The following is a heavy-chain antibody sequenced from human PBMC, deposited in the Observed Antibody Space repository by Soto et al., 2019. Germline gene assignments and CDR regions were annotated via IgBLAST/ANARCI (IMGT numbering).Heavy chain of an antibody. CDR1: GYTFTGYY. CDR2: INPNSGGT. D-gene: IGHD1-7*01. Sequence: QVQLVQSGAEVKKPGASVKVSCKASGYTFTGYYMHWVRQAPGQGLEWMGWINPNSGGTNYAQKFQGRVTMTRDTSISTAYMELSRLRSGDTAVYYCARGGGERVELGFDFDYWGQGTLVTVSS. V-gene: IGHV1-2*02. CDR3: ARGGGERVELGFDFDY. J-gene: IGHJ4*02.